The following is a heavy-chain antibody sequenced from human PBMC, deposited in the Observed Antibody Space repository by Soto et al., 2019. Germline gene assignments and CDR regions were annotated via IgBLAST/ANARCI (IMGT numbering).Heavy chain of an antibody. V-gene: IGHV3-33*01. D-gene: IGHD3-3*01. J-gene: IGHJ4*02. CDR2: IWYDGSNK. Sequence: GWSLRLSCAASGFTFSSYGMHWVRQAPGKGLEWVAVIWYDGSNKYYADSVKGRLTISRDNSKNTLYLQMNSLRAEDTAVYYCARDHGDFWSGYSDYWGQGTLVTVSS. CDR1: GFTFSSYG. CDR3: ARDHGDFWSGYSDY.